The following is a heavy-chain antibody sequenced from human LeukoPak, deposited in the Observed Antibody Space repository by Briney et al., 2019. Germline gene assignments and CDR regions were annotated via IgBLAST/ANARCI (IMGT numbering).Heavy chain of an antibody. V-gene: IGHV3-74*01. Sequence: PGGSLRLSCAASGFTFSSYWMHWVRQTPGKGLVWVSRINGDGSSTFYAGSVKGRFTISRDNAKNTVYLQMNSLRVEDTAVYYCGSDTVLGYWGQGTLVSASS. D-gene: IGHD5-18*01. CDR3: GSDTVLGY. CDR2: INGDGSST. J-gene: IGHJ4*02. CDR1: GFTFSSYW.